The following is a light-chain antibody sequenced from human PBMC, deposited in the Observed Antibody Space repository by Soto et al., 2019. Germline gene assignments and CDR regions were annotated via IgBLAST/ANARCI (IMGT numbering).Light chain of an antibody. V-gene: IGLV2-11*01. CDR1: SSDVGGYNF. CDR2: DVN. J-gene: IGLJ3*02. Sequence: QSALTQPRSVSGSPGQSVTISCTGTSSDVGGYNFVSWYHQNPGKAPRLMIFDVNKRPSGVPDRFSGSKSGNTASLTISGLQAEDEADYYCCSYAGSSWVFGGGTKLTVL. CDR3: CSYAGSSWV.